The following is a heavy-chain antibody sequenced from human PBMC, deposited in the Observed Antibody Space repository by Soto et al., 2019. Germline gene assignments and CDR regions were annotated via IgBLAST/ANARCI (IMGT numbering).Heavy chain of an antibody. CDR1: GYTFTSYG. V-gene: IGHV1-18*01. D-gene: IGHD2-2*01. CDR2: ISAYNGNT. Sequence: QVQLVQSGAEVKKPGASVKVSCKASGYTFTSYGISWVRQAPGQGLEWMGWISAYNGNTNYAQKLQGRVTMTTDTSTSTAYMELRSLRSDDTAVYYCAIPLGYCSSTSCYGYYYYYGMDVWGQGTTVTVSS. CDR3: AIPLGYCSSTSCYGYYYYYGMDV. J-gene: IGHJ6*02.